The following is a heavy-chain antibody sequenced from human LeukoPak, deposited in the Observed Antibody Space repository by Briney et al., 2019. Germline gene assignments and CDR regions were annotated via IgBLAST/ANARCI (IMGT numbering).Heavy chain of an antibody. J-gene: IGHJ5*02. CDR1: GYTFTSYG. V-gene: IGHV1-18*01. CDR2: ISAYNGNT. D-gene: IGHD6-13*01. CDR3: ARDSAWRRGIASDGTGWFDP. Sequence: ASVKVSCKASGYTFTSYGISWVRQAPGQGLECMGWISAYNGNTHYAEKLQGRVTMTTDTSTTTAQMELRSLRSDDTAVYYCARDSAWRRGIASDGTGWFDPWGQGTLVTVSS.